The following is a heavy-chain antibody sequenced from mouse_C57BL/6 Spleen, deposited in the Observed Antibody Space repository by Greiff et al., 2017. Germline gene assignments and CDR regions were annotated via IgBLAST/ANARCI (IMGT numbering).Heavy chain of an antibody. CDR1: GYTFTSYW. V-gene: IGHV1-52*01. J-gene: IGHJ3*01. Sequence: QVQLQQSGAELVRPGSSVKLSCKASGYTFTSYWMHWVKQRPIQGLEWIGNIDPSDSETHYKPKFKDKATLTVDQSSSTAYLQISSLSSEDSAVAYCGTTGSGFAYWGQGTLVTVSA. CDR2: IDPSDSET. D-gene: IGHD4-1*02. CDR3: GTTGSGFAY.